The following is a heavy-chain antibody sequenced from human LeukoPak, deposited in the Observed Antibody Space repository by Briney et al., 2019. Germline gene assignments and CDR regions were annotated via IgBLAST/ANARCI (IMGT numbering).Heavy chain of an antibody. D-gene: IGHD3-3*01. CDR2: INHSGST. Sequence: PSETLSLTCAVYGGSFSGYYWSWIRQPPGKGLEWIGEINHSGSTNYNPSLKSRVTISVDTSKNQFSLKLSSVTAADTAVYYCARESGRVKFDYWGQGTLVTVSS. J-gene: IGHJ4*02. CDR3: ARESGRVKFDY. V-gene: IGHV4-34*01. CDR1: GGSFSGYY.